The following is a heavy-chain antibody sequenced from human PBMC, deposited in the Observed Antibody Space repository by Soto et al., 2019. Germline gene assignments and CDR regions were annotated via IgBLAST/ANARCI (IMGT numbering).Heavy chain of an antibody. CDR1: GFTFSYYW. V-gene: IGHV3-74*01. CDR2: IHGDGSST. CDR3: ARGDRGAFDL. Sequence: EVQLVESEGGLVKPGGSLTLSCAASGFTFSYYWMHWVRQAPGQGLVWVSRIHGDGSSTTYADSVKGRFTISRDNAKNTLYLQMNSLRAEDTAVYYCARGDRGAFDLWGQGTMVTVSS. J-gene: IGHJ3*01. D-gene: IGHD2-21*02.